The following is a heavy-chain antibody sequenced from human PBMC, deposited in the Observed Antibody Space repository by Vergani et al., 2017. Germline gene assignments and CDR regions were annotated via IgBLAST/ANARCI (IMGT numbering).Heavy chain of an antibody. CDR1: GGSFSGYY. V-gene: IGHV4-34*01. D-gene: IGHD4-23*01. Sequence: QVQLQQWGAGLLKPSETLSLTCAVYGGSFSGYYWSWIRQPPGKGLEWIGEINHSGSTNYNPSLTSRVTISVDTSKNQFSLKLSSVTAADTAVYYCARDPVTDAFDIWGQGTMVTVSS. J-gene: IGHJ3*02. CDR2: INHSGST. CDR3: ARDPVTDAFDI.